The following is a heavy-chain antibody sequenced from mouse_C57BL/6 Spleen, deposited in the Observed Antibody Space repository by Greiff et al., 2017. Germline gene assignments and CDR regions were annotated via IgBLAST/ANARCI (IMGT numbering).Heavy chain of an antibody. CDR2: INPNNGGT. CDR3: AYGYYAFAY. J-gene: IGHJ3*01. CDR1: GYTFTDYY. Sequence: EVQLQQSGPELVKPGASVKISCKASGYTFTDYYMNWVKQSHGKSLEWIGDINPNNGGTSYNQKFTGKATLTVDKSSSTAYMELRSLTSEDSAVYYCAYGYYAFAYWGQGTLVTVSA. V-gene: IGHV1-26*01. D-gene: IGHD2-3*01.